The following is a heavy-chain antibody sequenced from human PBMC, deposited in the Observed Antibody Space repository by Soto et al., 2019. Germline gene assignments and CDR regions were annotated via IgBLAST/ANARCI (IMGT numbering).Heavy chain of an antibody. CDR3: ARDAAPSGYSYGYFDY. CDR1: GGSISSYY. D-gene: IGHD5-18*01. Sequence: SETLSLTCTVSGGSISSYYWSWIRQPPGKGLEWIGYIYYSGSTNYNPSLKSRVTISVDTSKNQFSLKLSSVTAADTAVYYCARDAAPSGYSYGYFDYWGQGTLVTVSS. J-gene: IGHJ4*02. CDR2: IYYSGST. V-gene: IGHV4-59*01.